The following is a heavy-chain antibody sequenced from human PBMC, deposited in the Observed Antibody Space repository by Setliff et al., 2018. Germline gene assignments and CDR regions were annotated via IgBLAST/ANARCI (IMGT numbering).Heavy chain of an antibody. CDR2: LYTGGST. CDR1: GGSVSSGSYY. Sequence: SETLSLTCTVSGGSVSSGSYYWSWIRQPAGKGLEWVGRLYTGGSTNYNPALKSRVSFSVDASKNHFSLKLNDVTAADTAVYYCASGYSYYYYYYYMDVWGKGTTVTVSS. CDR3: ASGYSYYYYYYYMDV. V-gene: IGHV4-61*02. D-gene: IGHD5-18*01. J-gene: IGHJ6*03.